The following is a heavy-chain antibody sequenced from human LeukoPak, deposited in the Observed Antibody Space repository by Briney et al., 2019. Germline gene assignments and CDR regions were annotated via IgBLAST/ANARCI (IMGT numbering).Heavy chain of an antibody. Sequence: GGSLRLTCAASGFTVSSNYMSWVRQAPGKGLEWVSVIYSGGSTYYADSVKGRFTISRDNSKNTLYLQMNSLRAEDTAVYYCARDGTAAGLYFDLWGQGTLVTVSS. CDR1: GFTVSSNY. D-gene: IGHD6-13*01. J-gene: IGHJ4*01. V-gene: IGHV3-66*02. CDR2: IYSGGST. CDR3: ARDGTAAGLYFDL.